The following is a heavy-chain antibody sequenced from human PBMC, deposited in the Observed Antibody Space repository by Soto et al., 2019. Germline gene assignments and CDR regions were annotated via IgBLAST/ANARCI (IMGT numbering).Heavy chain of an antibody. CDR2: ISGSGGST. D-gene: IGHD3-10*01. CDR1: GFTFSSYA. CDR3: AKANYYGSYYYYGMDV. Sequence: GGSLRLSCAASGFTFSSYAMSWVRQAPGKGLEWVSAISGSGGSTYYADSVKGRFTISRDNSKNTLYLQMNSLRAEDTAVYYCAKANYYGSYYYYGMDVWGQGTTVTVSS. J-gene: IGHJ6*02. V-gene: IGHV3-23*01.